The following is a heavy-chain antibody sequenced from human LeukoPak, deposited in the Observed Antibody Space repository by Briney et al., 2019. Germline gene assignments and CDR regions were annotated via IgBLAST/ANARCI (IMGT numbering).Heavy chain of an antibody. D-gene: IGHD3-10*01. CDR2: IYTSGST. V-gene: IGHV4-4*07. J-gene: IGHJ4*02. CDR3: ARVGTYYGSGSYSPEY. CDR1: GYSISSGYY. Sequence: SETLSLTCTVSGYSISSGYYWSWIRQPAGNGLEWIGRIYTSGSTNYNPSLKSRVTMSVDTSKNQFSLKLSSVTAADTAVYFCARVGTYYGSGSYSPEYWGQGTLVTVSS.